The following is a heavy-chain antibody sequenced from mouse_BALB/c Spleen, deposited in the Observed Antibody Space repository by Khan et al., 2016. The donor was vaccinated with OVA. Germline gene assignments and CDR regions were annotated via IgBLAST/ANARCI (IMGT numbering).Heavy chain of an antibody. Sequence: VQLQQSGAELARPGASVKLSCKASGYSFTSYWMQWVKQRPGQGLEWIGAIYPGDGDTRYTQKFKGKATLTADNSSSTAYMQLSSLASEDSAIYYCARGRDGSWYFDVWGAGTTVTVSS. D-gene: IGHD1-1*02. CDR3: ARGRDGSWYFDV. CDR1: GYSFTSYW. J-gene: IGHJ1*01. V-gene: IGHV1-87*01. CDR2: IYPGDGDT.